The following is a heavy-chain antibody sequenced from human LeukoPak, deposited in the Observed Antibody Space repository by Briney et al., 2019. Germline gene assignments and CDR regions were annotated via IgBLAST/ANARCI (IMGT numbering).Heavy chain of an antibody. V-gene: IGHV1-2*02. D-gene: IGHD3-22*01. CDR3: ASAEKYYYDSSGYYSW. CDR2: INPNSGGT. J-gene: IGHJ4*02. CDR1: GYTFTGYY. Sequence: ASVKVSCKASGYTFTGYYMHWVRQAPGQGLEWMGWINPNSGGTNYAQKLQGRVTMTRDTSISTAYMELSRLRSDDTAVYYCASAEKYYYDSSGYYSWWGQGTLVTVSS.